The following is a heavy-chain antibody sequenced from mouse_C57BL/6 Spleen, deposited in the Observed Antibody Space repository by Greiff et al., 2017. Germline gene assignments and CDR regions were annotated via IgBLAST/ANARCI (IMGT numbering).Heavy chain of an antibody. Sequence: VQLQQSGAELVRPGASVTLSCKASGYTFTDYEMHWVKQTPVHGLEWIGAIDPETGGTAYNQKFKGKAILTADKSSSTAYMELRSLTSEDSAVYYCTRKGEIYYGYAAWFAYWGQGTLVTVSA. J-gene: IGHJ3*01. CDR3: TRKGEIYYGYAAWFAY. CDR1: GYTFTDYE. V-gene: IGHV1-15*01. CDR2: IDPETGGT. D-gene: IGHD2-2*01.